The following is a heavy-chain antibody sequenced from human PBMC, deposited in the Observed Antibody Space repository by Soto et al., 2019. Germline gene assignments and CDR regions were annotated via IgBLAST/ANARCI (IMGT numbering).Heavy chain of an antibody. D-gene: IGHD3-22*01. V-gene: IGHV3-30*18. CDR1: GFTFRSYG. J-gene: IGHJ6*02. Sequence: GGSLRLSCAASGFTFRSYGMHWVRQAAGKGLEWVAVMSYDGSDKRYGDSVKGRFTISRDNTKNTLYLQMSSLRAEDTAVYYCAKVGGYYGSERYGYYGMDAWGQGTTVTVSS. CDR2: MSYDGSDK. CDR3: AKVGGYYGSERYGYYGMDA.